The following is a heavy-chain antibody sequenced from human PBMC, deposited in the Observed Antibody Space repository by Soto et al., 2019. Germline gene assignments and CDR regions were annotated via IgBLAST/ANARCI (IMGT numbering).Heavy chain of an antibody. D-gene: IGHD5-18*01. CDR1: GGSISTYY. CDR3: ARLYSYGYYFDY. J-gene: IGHJ4*02. V-gene: IGHV4-59*08. CDR2: FYYIGST. Sequence: PSETLSLTCTVSGGSISTYYWSWIRQPPGKGFEWFGYFYYIGSTNYNPSLKSRVTISVDRSKNQFSLKLSSVTAADTAVYYCARLYSYGYYFDYWGQGTLVTVSS.